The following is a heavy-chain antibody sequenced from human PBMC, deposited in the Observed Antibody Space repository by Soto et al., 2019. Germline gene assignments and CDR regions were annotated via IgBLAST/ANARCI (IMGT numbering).Heavy chain of an antibody. CDR2: IRSKANNYAT. CDR1: GFTFSGSA. Sequence: EVQLVESGGGLVQRGGSLKLSCAASGFTFSGSAMHWVRQASGKGLEWVGRIRSKANNYATVYAASVKGRFTISRDDSKNTAHLQMNSLKTEDTAVYYCARHVLQYCGGDCYLLPYFDLWGRGTLVTVSS. D-gene: IGHD2-21*02. J-gene: IGHJ2*01. V-gene: IGHV3-73*02. CDR3: ARHVLQYCGGDCYLLPYFDL.